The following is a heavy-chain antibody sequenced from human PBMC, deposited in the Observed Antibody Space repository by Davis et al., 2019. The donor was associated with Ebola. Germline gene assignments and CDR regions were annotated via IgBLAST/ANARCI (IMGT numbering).Heavy chain of an antibody. CDR3: ARVFDANYSGSGIDVFDI. CDR2: ISSRGYSI. CDR1: GFTFSDYY. Sequence: GGSLRLSCAASGFTFSDYYMSWIRQAPGKGLAWVSYISSRGYSIYYADSVKGRFTISRDNAKNSLYLQMNSLRAEDTAVYFCARVFDANYSGSGIDVFDIWGQGTMVTVSS. D-gene: IGHD3-10*01. J-gene: IGHJ3*02. V-gene: IGHV3-11*01.